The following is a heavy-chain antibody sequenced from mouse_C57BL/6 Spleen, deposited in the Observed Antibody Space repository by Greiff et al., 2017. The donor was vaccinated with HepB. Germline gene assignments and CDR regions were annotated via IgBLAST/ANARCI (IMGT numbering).Heavy chain of an antibody. CDR2: IYPGDGDT. J-gene: IGHJ2*01. D-gene: IGHD1-1*01. V-gene: IGHV1-80*01. CDR3: ARHDYGSSYGDYFDY. CDR1: GYAFSSYW. Sequence: VKLQQSGAELVKPGASVKISCKASGYAFSSYWMNWVKQRPGKGLEWIGQIYPGDGDTNYNGKFKGKATLTADKSSSTAYMQLSSLTSEDSAVYFCARHDYGSSYGDYFDYWGQGTTLTVSS.